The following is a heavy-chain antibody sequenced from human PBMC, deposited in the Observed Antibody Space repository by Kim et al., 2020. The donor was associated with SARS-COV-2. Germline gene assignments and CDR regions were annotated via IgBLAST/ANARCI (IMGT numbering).Heavy chain of an antibody. J-gene: IGHJ6*02. Sequence: ASVKVSCKASGYTFTSYDINWVRQATGQGLEWMGWMNPNSGNTGYAQKFQGRVTMTRNTSISTAYMELSSLRSEDTAVYYCARANVIWEPVLLWFRELDHYNMAVWGRGTTVTVSS. D-gene: IGHD3-10*01. CDR2: MNPNSGNT. CDR3: ARANVIWEPVLLWFRELDHYNMAV. CDR1: GYTFTSYD. V-gene: IGHV1-8*01.